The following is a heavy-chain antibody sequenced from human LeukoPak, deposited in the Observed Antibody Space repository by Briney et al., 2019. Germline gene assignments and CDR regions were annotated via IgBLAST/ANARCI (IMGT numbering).Heavy chain of an antibody. CDR3: ARADYDILTGYYNSWFDP. D-gene: IGHD3-9*01. J-gene: IGHJ5*02. V-gene: IGHV1-46*03. CDR1: GYTFTSYY. Sequence: ASVKVSCKASGYTFTSYYMHWVRKAPGRGLEWMGIINPSGGSTSYAQKFQGRVTMTRDTSTSTVYMELSSLRSEDTAVYYCARADYDILTGYYNSWFDPWGQGTLVTVSS. CDR2: INPSGGST.